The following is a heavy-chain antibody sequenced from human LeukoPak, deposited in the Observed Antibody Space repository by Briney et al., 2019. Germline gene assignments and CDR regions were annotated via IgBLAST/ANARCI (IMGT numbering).Heavy chain of an antibody. Sequence: GGSLRLSCAASGFTFSSYTMSWVRQAPGKGLEWVSTITTSDGNIYYADSVKGRFTVSRDNSKNTLYLQMNSLGAEDTAVYYCAKDGGLWVSAHWGDSWGRGTLVTVSS. CDR3: AKDGGLWVSAHWGDS. CDR2: ITTSDGNI. D-gene: IGHD7-27*01. J-gene: IGHJ4*02. V-gene: IGHV3-23*01. CDR1: GFTFSSYT.